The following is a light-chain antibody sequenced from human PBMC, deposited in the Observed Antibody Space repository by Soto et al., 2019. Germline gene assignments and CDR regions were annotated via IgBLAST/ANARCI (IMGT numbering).Light chain of an antibody. J-gene: IGKJ3*01. CDR2: AS. CDR1: QSVSDMY. CDR3: QHYGTSAL. V-gene: IGKV3-20*01. Sequence: EIVLTQSPGTLSLSPGERATLSCRASQSVSDMYLAWYQQKPGQAPRLLIYASNRATGIPDRFSGSGSGTHFTLTISRLEPEDFAVYYCQHYGTSALFGPGTKVDIK.